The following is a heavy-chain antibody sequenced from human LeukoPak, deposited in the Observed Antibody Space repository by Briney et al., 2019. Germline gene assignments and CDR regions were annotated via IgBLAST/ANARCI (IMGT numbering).Heavy chain of an antibody. J-gene: IGHJ6*03. V-gene: IGHV3-11*04. CDR2: ISSSGSTI. CDR1: GFTFSDYY. CDR3: ARGSYDFWSGYFYYYYMDV. Sequence: PGGSLRLSCAASGFTFSDYYTSWIRQAPGKGLEWVSHISSSGSTIYYADSVKGRFTISRDNAKNSLYLQMNSLRAEDTAVYYCARGSYDFWSGYFYYYYMDVWGKGTTVTVSS. D-gene: IGHD3-3*01.